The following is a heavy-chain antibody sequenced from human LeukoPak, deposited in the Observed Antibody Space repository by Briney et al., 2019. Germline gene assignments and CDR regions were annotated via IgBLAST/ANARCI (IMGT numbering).Heavy chain of an antibody. J-gene: IGHJ4*02. D-gene: IGHD1-1*01. CDR1: GFDLSSYE. CDR2: ISSSGSTK. V-gene: IGHV3-48*03. Sequence: GGSLRLSCAASGFDLSSYEMKWVRQAPGKGLEGVSYISSSGSTKYYADSVKGRFTISRDNAMNSLYLQMNSLRAEDTAVYYCARDSNWSPDYWGQGTLVTVSS. CDR3: ARDSNWSPDY.